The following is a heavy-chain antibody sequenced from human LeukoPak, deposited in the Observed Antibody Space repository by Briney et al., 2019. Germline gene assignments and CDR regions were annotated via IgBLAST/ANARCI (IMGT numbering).Heavy chain of an antibody. Sequence: ASVKVSCKASGYTFTSYYMHWVRQAPGQGLEWMGLINPTGGSTGYAQKFQGRVTITRDMSTSTDYMELSSLRSEDTAVYYCARSRAVAGTNWFDPWGQGTLVTVSS. J-gene: IGHJ5*02. D-gene: IGHD6-19*01. CDR2: INPTGGST. CDR3: ARSRAVAGTNWFDP. CDR1: GYTFTSYY. V-gene: IGHV1-46*01.